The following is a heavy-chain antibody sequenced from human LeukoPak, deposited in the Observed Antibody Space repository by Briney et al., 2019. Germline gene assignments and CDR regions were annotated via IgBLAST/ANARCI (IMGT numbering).Heavy chain of an antibody. J-gene: IGHJ4*02. CDR1: GFTFSSYA. V-gene: IGHV3-23*01. CDR2: ISGSGGST. Sequence: PGGSLRLSCAASGFTFSSYAMSWVRQAPGKGLEWVSAISGSGGSTYYADSVKGRFTISRDNSKNTLYLQMNSLRAEDTAVYYCAKTRVYYYDSSGYHGSSAYWGQGTLVTVSS. D-gene: IGHD3-22*01. CDR3: AKTRVYYYDSSGYHGSSAY.